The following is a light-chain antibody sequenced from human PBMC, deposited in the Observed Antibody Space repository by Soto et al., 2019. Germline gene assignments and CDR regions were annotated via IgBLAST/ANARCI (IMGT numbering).Light chain of an antibody. CDR2: LNSDGSH. CDR1: SGHSSSA. V-gene: IGLV4-69*01. J-gene: IGLJ3*02. CDR3: QTWGAGIRV. Sequence: QLVVTQSPSASASLGASVKLTCTLSSGHSSSAIAWYQQRPEKGPRFLMRLNSDGSHSKGDGIPDRFSGSSSGAERYLTISSLQSEDEADYYCQTWGAGIRVFGGGTKLTVL.